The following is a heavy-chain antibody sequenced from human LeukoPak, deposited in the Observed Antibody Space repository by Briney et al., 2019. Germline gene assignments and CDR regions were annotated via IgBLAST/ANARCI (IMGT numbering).Heavy chain of an antibody. CDR3: AQDWASTAVDI. J-gene: IGHJ3*02. CDR1: GGSFSTYY. Sequence: PSETLRLTCAASGGSFSTYYWSWIRQPPGKGLEWIGYGAYSGSAHYSPSLKCRVTISIDTSKNQFSLNLSTVTAADTAVYYCAQDWASTAVDIWGRGTIVTVSS. V-gene: IGHV4-59*01. CDR2: GAYSGSA. D-gene: IGHD3/OR15-3a*01.